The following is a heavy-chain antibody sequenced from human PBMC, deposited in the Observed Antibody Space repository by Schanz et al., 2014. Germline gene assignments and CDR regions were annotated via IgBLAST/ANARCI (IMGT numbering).Heavy chain of an antibody. J-gene: IGHJ4*02. CDR1: GYTFSFTSYN. CDR3: ARAGQDYSDSSGYATYCFGI. Sequence: QVQVEQSGPEVKKPGASVTVSCQASGYTFSFTSYNVHWVRQAPGQGLEWMGWISPYNGNTNYAQKLQGRVTMTRNTSISTAYMELSRLRSEDTAVYYRARAGQDYSDSSGYATYCFGIWGQGTLVTVSS. CDR2: ISPYNGNT. V-gene: IGHV1-8*01. D-gene: IGHD3-22*01.